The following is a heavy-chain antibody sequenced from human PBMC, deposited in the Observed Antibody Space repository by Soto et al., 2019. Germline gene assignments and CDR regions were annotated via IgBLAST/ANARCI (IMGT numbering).Heavy chain of an antibody. Sequence: EVQLVESGGGLVQSGGSLRLSCAVSGFTFPNYWMHWVRQAPGKGLMWVSRIGLDGSFTEYADSVKGRFTISRDNAQNTVYLQMNSLRDEDTAVYYCARDRTSGWFRVLDHWGQGTQVAVSS. V-gene: IGHV3-74*03. J-gene: IGHJ5*02. D-gene: IGHD6-19*01. CDR2: IGLDGSFT. CDR1: GFTFPNYW. CDR3: ARDRTSGWFRVLDH.